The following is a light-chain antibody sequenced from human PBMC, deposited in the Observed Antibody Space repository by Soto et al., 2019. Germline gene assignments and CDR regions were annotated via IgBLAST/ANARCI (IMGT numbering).Light chain of an antibody. Sequence: EIVLTQSPGTLSLSPGERATLSCRASQSVSSSDLAWYQQKPGQAPRLLIYGASSRATGIPDRFSGSGSGTDFTLSIRRLEPEDVAVYYCQHYGSSPPWTFGQGTKVEIK. CDR3: QHYGSSPPWT. CDR2: GAS. CDR1: QSVSSSD. J-gene: IGKJ1*01. V-gene: IGKV3-20*01.